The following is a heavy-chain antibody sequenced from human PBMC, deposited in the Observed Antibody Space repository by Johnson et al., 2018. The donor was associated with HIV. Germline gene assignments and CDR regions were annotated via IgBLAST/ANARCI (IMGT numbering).Heavy chain of an antibody. CDR3: ARAEPWDRRHYAFDM. Sequence: QVQLVESGGGVVQPGRSLRLSCAASGFSLSSYAMHWVRQAPGKGLEWVAVISYDGSNKYYADSMRGRLTISRDNSKNTVYLQMNSLRAEDTAVYYCARAEPWDRRHYAFDMWGQGTMVTVSS. J-gene: IGHJ3*02. CDR1: GFSLSSYA. CDR2: ISYDGSNK. D-gene: IGHD1-1*01. V-gene: IGHV3-30*14.